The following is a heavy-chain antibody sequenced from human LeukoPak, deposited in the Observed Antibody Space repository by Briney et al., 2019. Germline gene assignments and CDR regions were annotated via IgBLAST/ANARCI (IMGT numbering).Heavy chain of an antibody. CDR3: ARGSPGFFDY. V-gene: IGHV4-59*01. Sequence: SETLSLTCTVSGGSISGFYWSWIRQPPGKGLEWIGYVYYTGTTDYNPSLKSRVTISIDTSKTQFSLKLSSVTAADTAVYYCARGSPGFFDYWGQGTLVTVSS. CDR1: GGSISGFY. J-gene: IGHJ4*02. D-gene: IGHD6-25*01. CDR2: VYYTGTT.